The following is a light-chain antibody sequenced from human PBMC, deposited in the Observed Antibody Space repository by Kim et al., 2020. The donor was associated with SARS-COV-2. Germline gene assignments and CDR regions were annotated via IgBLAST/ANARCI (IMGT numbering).Light chain of an antibody. CDR1: HSVLYNSNNKKY. Sequence: ATSHCKSSHSVLYNSNNKKYLAWYQQKPGQPPRLLIHWASTRESGVPDRFSGSGSGTDFTLTISSLQAEDVAVYYCQQYYNTPVTFGPGTKVDI. CDR3: QQYYNTPVT. J-gene: IGKJ3*01. CDR2: WAS. V-gene: IGKV4-1*01.